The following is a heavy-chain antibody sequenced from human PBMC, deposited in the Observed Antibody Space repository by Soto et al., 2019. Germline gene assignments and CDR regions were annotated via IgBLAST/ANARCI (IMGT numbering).Heavy chain of an antibody. J-gene: IGHJ6*02. D-gene: IGHD3-16*01. CDR1: GYTFTGYY. Sequence: QVQLVQSGAEVKKPGASVKVSCKASGYTFTGYYMHWVRQAPGQGLEWMGWINPNSGGTNYAQKFQGWVTMTRETSISTAYMELSRLRSDDTAVYYCARDAKRLDYYYGMDVWGQGTTVTVSS. CDR3: ARDAKRLDYYYGMDV. V-gene: IGHV1-2*04. CDR2: INPNSGGT.